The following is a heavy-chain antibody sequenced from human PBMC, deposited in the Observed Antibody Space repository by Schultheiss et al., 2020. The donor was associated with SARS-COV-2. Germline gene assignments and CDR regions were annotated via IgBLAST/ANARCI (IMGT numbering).Heavy chain of an antibody. Sequence: SQTLSLTCTVSGGSISSYYWSWIRQPPGKGPGWIGYIYYSGSTNYNPSLKSRVTISVDTSKNQCSLKLSSVTAADTAVYYCARDRGQLGWFDPWGQGTLVTVSS. V-gene: IGHV4-59*01. D-gene: IGHD6-6*01. CDR1: GGSISSYY. CDR2: IYYSGST. CDR3: ARDRGQLGWFDP. J-gene: IGHJ5*02.